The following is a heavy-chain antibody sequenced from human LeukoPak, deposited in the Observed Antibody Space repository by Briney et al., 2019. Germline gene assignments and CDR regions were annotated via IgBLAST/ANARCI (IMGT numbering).Heavy chain of an antibody. CDR2: MNPNSGNT. CDR1: GYTFTSSG. V-gene: IGHV1-8*02. Sequence: ASVKVSCKASGYTFTSSGINWVRQATGQGLEWMGWMNPNSGNTGYAQKFQGRVTMTRNTSVKTAYMELSNLRSDDTAVYYCARDLIVGSWADYWGQGTLVTVSS. D-gene: IGHD6-13*01. CDR3: ARDLIVGSWADY. J-gene: IGHJ4*02.